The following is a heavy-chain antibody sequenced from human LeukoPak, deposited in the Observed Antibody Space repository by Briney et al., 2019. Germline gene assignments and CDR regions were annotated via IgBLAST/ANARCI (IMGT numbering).Heavy chain of an antibody. V-gene: IGHV3-73*01. D-gene: IGHD6-19*01. J-gene: IGHJ4*02. CDR3: TTAYSSGWYLSSLDY. Sequence: GGSLRLSCAASGFTFSGSAMHWVRQASGKGLEWVGRIRSKANSYATAYAASVKGRFTISRDDSKNTAYLQMNSLKTEDTAVYYCTTAYSSGWYLSSLDYWGQGTLVTVSS. CDR2: IRSKANSYAT. CDR1: GFTFSGSA.